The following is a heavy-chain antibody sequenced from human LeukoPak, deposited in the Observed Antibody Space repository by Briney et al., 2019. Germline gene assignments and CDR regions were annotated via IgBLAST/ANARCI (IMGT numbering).Heavy chain of an antibody. V-gene: IGHV3-23*01. CDR3: AKTTSRWLPRPLLDY. Sequence: GGSLRLSCAASGFTFSSYAMSWARQAPGKGLEWVSAISGSGGSTYCADSVKGRFTISRDNSKNTLYLQMNSLRAEDTAVYYCAKTTSRWLPRPLLDYWGQGTLVTVSS. J-gene: IGHJ4*02. D-gene: IGHD5-24*01. CDR1: GFTFSSYA. CDR2: ISGSGGST.